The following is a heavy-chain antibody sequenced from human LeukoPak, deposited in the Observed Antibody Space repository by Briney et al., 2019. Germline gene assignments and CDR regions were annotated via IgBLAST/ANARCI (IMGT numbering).Heavy chain of an antibody. CDR3: ARMGGSGSYFPQIFDY. Sequence: GGSLRLSCAASGFTFSNYAMSWVRQAPGKGLEWVSVISGSGRTTDSADSVKGRFTLSRDNSKNTLYLQMNSLRAEDTAVYYCARMGGSGSYFPQIFDYWGQGTLVTVSS. CDR1: GFTFSNYA. J-gene: IGHJ4*02. D-gene: IGHD3-10*01. V-gene: IGHV3-23*01. CDR2: ISGSGRTT.